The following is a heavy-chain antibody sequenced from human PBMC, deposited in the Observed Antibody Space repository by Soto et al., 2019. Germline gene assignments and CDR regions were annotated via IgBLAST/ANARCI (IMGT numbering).Heavy chain of an antibody. V-gene: IGHV3-23*01. D-gene: IGHD3-3*01. CDR3: AKDLSVFGVLTTYYVDI. CDR1: GFTFSNHA. Sequence: EVQRLESGGGLVQPGGSLRLSCIVSGFTFSNHAMSWVRQAPGKGLEWVSGISDTGGSTYYANSVKGRFTISRDNSRNTLSLQMNALRAEYTAVYYCAKDLSVFGVLTTYYVDIWGQGTLVTVSS. CDR2: ISDTGGST. J-gene: IGHJ4*02.